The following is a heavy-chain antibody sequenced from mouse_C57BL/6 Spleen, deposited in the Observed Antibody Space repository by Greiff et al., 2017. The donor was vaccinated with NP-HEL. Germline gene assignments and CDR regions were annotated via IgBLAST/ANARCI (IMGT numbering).Heavy chain of an antibody. CDR1: GYTFTSYG. CDR2: IYPRSGNT. CDR3: ARREITTVDY. V-gene: IGHV1-81*01. D-gene: IGHD1-1*01. J-gene: IGHJ2*01. Sequence: QVQLQQSGAELARPGASVKLSCKASGYTFTSYGISWVKQRTGQGLEWIGEIYPRSGNTYYTEKFKGKATLTADKSSSTAYMELRSLTSEDSAVYFCARREITTVDYWGQGTTLTVSS.